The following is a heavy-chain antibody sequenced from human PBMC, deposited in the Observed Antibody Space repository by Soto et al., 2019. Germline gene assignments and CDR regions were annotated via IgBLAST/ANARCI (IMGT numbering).Heavy chain of an antibody. CDR2: ISGSGGRT. CDR3: AKETMVRGVSGPFDY. CDR1: GFTFSSYA. D-gene: IGHD3-10*01. Sequence: EVQLLESGGGLVQPGGSLRLSWAASGFTFSSYAMSWVRQAPGKWLEWVSAISGSGGRTYYADSVKGRFTISRDNSKNTLYLQMNSLRAEDTAVYYCAKETMVRGVSGPFDYWGQGTLVTVSS. J-gene: IGHJ4*02. V-gene: IGHV3-23*01.